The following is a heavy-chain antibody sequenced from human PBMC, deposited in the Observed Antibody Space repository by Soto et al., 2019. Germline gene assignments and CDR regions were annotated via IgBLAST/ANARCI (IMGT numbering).Heavy chain of an antibody. CDR3: ARLGATGGLDV. CDR2: TSYDGSDK. D-gene: IGHD3-16*01. J-gene: IGHJ1*01. Sequence: QVHLVESGGGVVQPGTSLRVSCVGSGFTFRSYVIHWVRQAPGKGLEWVALTSYDGSDKYYADSVRGRFTISRDNSRNTVDLQMDSLRLDDTALYYGARLGATGGLDVWGQGTLVSVSS. CDR1: GFTFRSYV. V-gene: IGHV3-30*19.